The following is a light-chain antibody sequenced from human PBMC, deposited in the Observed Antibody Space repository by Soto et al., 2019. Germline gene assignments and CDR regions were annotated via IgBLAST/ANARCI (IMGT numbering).Light chain of an antibody. CDR1: QSVSSY. V-gene: IGKV3-11*01. CDR2: DAS. CDR3: QQRSTWPFT. Sequence: EIVLTQSPATLSLSPGERATLSCRASQSVSSYLAWYQQKPGQAPRLLIYDASNRATGIPARFSASGSGTDFPLTISSLESEDFGVYYCQQRSTWPFTFGPGTKVDIK. J-gene: IGKJ3*01.